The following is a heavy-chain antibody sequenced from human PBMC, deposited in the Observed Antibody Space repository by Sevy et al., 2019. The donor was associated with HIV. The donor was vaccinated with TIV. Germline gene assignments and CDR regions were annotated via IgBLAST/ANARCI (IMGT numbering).Heavy chain of an antibody. Sequence: ASVKVSCKASGYTFTSYDINWVRQATGQGLEWMGWMNPNSGNTGYAQKFQGRVTMTRNTSISKAYMELSSLRSEDTAVYYCARNRLVTSPYYYYYMDVWGKGTTVTVSS. J-gene: IGHJ6*03. CDR1: GYTFTSYD. D-gene: IGHD3-9*01. V-gene: IGHV1-8*01. CDR3: ARNRLVTSPYYYYYMDV. CDR2: MNPNSGNT.